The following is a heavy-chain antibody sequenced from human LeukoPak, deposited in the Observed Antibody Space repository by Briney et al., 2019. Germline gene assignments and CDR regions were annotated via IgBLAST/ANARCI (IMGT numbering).Heavy chain of an antibody. CDR2: ISSDGGTT. V-gene: IGHV3-64*02. CDR1: RYTLSSYD. Sequence: GGSLRLCCAAPRYTLSSYDMHWVRLSPGKGLEYVSGISSDGGTTSDADSVQGRFTIARDNSKNALYLQMGSLRDEDMAVYYCAKVGSGWPGYYFDYRGQGTLVTVSS. D-gene: IGHD6-19*01. CDR3: AKVGSGWPGYYFDY. J-gene: IGHJ4*02.